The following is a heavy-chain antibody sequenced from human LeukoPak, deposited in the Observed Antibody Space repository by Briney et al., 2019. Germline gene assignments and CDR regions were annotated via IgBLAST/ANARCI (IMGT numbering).Heavy chain of an antibody. CDR3: ARVFLRSGYYYFDN. V-gene: IGHV1-3*04. D-gene: IGHD3-3*01. Sequence: ASVKASCKASGYTFTSHAVHWVRQAPGQRPEWMGWINTGNGNAEYSQKFQGRITITRDTPASTAYMELSSLRSEDTAVYYCARVFLRSGYYYFDNWGQGTLVTVSS. J-gene: IGHJ4*02. CDR1: GYTFTSHA. CDR2: INTGNGNA.